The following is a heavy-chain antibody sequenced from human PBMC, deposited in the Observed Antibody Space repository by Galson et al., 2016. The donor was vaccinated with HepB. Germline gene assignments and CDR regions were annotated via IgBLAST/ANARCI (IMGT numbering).Heavy chain of an antibody. D-gene: IGHD3-3*01. Sequence: SETLSLTCTVSGGSISSYFWNWIRQPPGMGLEWIGYIYNSGSTNYNPSLKSRVTTSLDTSKKQFSLKLSSVTAADTAVYFCARGIVVWSNYFFNSWGLGTLVTVSS. V-gene: IGHV4-59*08. CDR3: ARGIVVWSNYFFNS. CDR2: IYNSGST. J-gene: IGHJ4*02. CDR1: GGSISSYF.